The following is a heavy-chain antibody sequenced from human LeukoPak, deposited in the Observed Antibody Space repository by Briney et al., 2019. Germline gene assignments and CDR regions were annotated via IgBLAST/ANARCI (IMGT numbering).Heavy chain of an antibody. CDR3: ARAYDYIWGSYRYRRRFDP. CDR1: GYTFTSYE. J-gene: IGHJ5*02. D-gene: IGHD3-16*02. V-gene: IGHV1-8*01. CDR2: MNANSGNT. Sequence: ASVKVSCKASGYTFTSYEINWGRQATGQGLEWRGWMNANSGNTGYAQKFQGRVTMTRNTSISTAYMELSSLRSEDTAVYYCARAYDYIWGSYRYRRRFDPWGQGTLVTVSS.